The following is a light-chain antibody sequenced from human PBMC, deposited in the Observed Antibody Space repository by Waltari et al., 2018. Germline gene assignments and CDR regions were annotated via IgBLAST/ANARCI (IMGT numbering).Light chain of an antibody. CDR1: SGYGHFA. V-gene: IGLV4-69*01. CDR3: QTGGTGTYWM. Sequence: QVVLTQSPSASASLGASVKLTCTLSSGYGHFAIAWHQHQPEKGPRYLMKLNSDGSHSKGDGFPDRFSGSSSGAGGYRTIASLQSEDEADYYCQTGGTGTYWMFGGGTKLTVL. CDR2: LNSDGSH. J-gene: IGLJ3*02.